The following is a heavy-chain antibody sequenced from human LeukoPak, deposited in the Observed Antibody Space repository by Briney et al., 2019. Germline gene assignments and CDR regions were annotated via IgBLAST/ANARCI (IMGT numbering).Heavy chain of an antibody. CDR3: ARLSYYGSGSYSHDY. D-gene: IGHD3-10*01. Sequence: PGESLKISCQGSGYSFTTYWISWVRQMPGKGLEWMGKIDPSDSYTKYSPSFQRLVTLSADKSISTAYLQWSSLVASDTAMYYCARLSYYGSGSYSHDYWGQGTLVTVSS. CDR1: GYSFTTYW. CDR2: IDPSDSYT. V-gene: IGHV5-10-1*01. J-gene: IGHJ4*02.